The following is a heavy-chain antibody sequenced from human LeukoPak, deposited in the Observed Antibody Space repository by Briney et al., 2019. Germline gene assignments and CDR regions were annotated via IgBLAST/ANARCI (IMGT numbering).Heavy chain of an antibody. CDR2: IYGSDDKT. D-gene: IGHD2-15*01. J-gene: IGHJ5*02. Sequence: GGSLRLSCVASGFTLSNYAMSWVRQAPGKGLELVSGIYGSDDKTVYGDAVKGRFIISRDNSKNTLYLQMNSLRADDTAVYYCAKTPGYYDAWGQGALVTVSS. CDR1: GFTLSNYA. CDR3: AKTPGYYDA. V-gene: IGHV3-23*01.